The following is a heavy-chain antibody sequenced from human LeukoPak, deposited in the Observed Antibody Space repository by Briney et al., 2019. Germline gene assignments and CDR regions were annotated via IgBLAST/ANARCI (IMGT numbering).Heavy chain of an antibody. CDR3: AREGVIRGIPFDY. Sequence: GGSLSLSCAASGFTFSSYEMNWVRQAPGKGLEWVSYISRSGSTIYYPDSVKGRFTISRDNAKNSLYLQMNSLRAEDTAVYYCAREGVIRGIPFDYWGQGTLVTVSS. D-gene: IGHD3-10*01. J-gene: IGHJ4*02. V-gene: IGHV3-48*03. CDR2: ISRSGSTI. CDR1: GFTFSSYE.